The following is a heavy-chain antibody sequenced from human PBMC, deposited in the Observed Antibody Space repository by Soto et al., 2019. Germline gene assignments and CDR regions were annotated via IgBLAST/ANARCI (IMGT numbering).Heavy chain of an antibody. CDR3: ASRDPYGDYAHAFDV. CDR2: IFHSGST. D-gene: IGHD4-17*01. CDR1: GGSIVSDRW. V-gene: IGHV4-4*02. J-gene: IGHJ3*01. Sequence: QVRLQESAPGLVRPSGTLSLTCAVSGGSIVSDRWWNWVRQPPGKGLEWIGDIFHSGSTDYNPSLKSRVTMSVDKSKQQFSLRLTSLTAADTAVYYCASRDPYGDYAHAFDVWGQGAMVTVSS.